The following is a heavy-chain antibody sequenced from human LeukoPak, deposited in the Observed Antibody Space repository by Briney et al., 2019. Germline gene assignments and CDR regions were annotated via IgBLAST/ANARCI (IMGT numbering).Heavy chain of an antibody. CDR2: MNPNSGNT. D-gene: IGHD3-3*01. CDR1: GYTFTSYD. J-gene: IGHJ6*03. CDR3: ARGSGGRSGYYHYYYYYMDV. Sequence: ASVTVSCKASGYTFTSYDINWVRQATGQGLEWMGWMNPNSGNTGYAQKFQGRVTMTRNTSISTAYMELSSLRSEDTAVYYCARGSGGRSGYYHYYYYYMDVWGKGTTVTVSS. V-gene: IGHV1-8*01.